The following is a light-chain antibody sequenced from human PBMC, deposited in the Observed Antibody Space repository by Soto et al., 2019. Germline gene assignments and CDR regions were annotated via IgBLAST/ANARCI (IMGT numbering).Light chain of an antibody. Sequence: QSVLTQPASVSGSPGQSITISCTGTSSDVGGYNYVSWYQQHPGKAPKLMIYDVSNRPSGVSNRFSGSKSGNTASLTISGLQAEDEADYYCSSHTSSSTLLVFGTGTKVTVL. CDR1: SSDVGGYNY. J-gene: IGLJ1*01. CDR2: DVS. V-gene: IGLV2-14*01. CDR3: SSHTSSSTLLV.